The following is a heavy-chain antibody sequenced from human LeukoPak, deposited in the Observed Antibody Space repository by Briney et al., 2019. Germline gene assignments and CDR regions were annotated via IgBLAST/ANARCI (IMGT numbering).Heavy chain of an antibody. V-gene: IGHV3-21*04. CDR2: ISSSSSYI. CDR3: AKDMYGDFGGIDY. Sequence: GGSLRLSCAASGFTFSSYSMNWVRQAPGKGLEWVSSISSSSSYIYYADSVKGRFTISRDNSKNTLHLQMSSLRAEDTAIYYCAKDMYGDFGGIDYWGQGTLVTVSS. D-gene: IGHD4-17*01. CDR1: GFTFSSYS. J-gene: IGHJ4*02.